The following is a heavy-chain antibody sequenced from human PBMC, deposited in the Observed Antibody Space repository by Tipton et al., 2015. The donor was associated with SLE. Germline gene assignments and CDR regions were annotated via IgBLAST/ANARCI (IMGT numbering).Heavy chain of an antibody. CDR2: IYYRGST. J-gene: IGHJ4*02. CDR1: GASINSGAYY. Sequence: TLSLTCAVSGASINSGAYYWSWIRQHPGQGLEWIGFIYYRGSTFYNPSLKSRLSISVDTSKNHFSLNLSSVTAADTAVYYCASRYTSSSFYFDNWGQGTQVTVSS. D-gene: IGHD6-6*01. V-gene: IGHV4-31*11. CDR3: ASRYTSSSFYFDN.